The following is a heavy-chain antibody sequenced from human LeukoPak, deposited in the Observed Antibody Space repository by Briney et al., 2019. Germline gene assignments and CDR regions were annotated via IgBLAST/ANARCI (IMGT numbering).Heavy chain of an antibody. Sequence: GGSLRLSCEASGFTSSNYWMHWVRQTPGKGLVWVSRIKTDGSSTDYADSVKGRFTISRDNAKNTLYLQMNSLRAEDTAVYYCARGANTDCDSTRCYRAFDLWGQGTMVTVSS. D-gene: IGHD2-2*02. CDR1: GFTSSNYW. CDR3: ARGANTDCDSTRCYRAFDL. CDR2: IKTDGSST. J-gene: IGHJ3*01. V-gene: IGHV3-74*01.